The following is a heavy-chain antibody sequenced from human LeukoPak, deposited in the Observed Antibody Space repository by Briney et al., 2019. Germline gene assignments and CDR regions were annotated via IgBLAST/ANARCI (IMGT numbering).Heavy chain of an antibody. V-gene: IGHV3-53*01. CDR3: ARGRGGTWLTFWYFDL. CDR2: IYSGGST. Sequence: GGSLRLSCAASGFTVSSNYMSWVRQAPGKGLAWVSVIYSGGSTYYADSVKGRFTISRDNSKNTLYLQMNSLRAEDTAVYYCARGRGGTWLTFWYFDLWGRGTLVTVSS. D-gene: IGHD4/OR15-4a*01. J-gene: IGHJ2*01. CDR1: GFTVSSNY.